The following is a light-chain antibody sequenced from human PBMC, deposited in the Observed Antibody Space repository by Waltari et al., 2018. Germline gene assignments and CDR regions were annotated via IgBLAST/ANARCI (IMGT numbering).Light chain of an antibody. V-gene: IGKV3-20*01. Sequence: IVLTQSPDTLSLSPGERATLSCRASQAIGHNFLVWYQQKPGQAPRLLIHGASRRATGVADRFSGSGSGTDCALTISRLEVEDFAVYYCEQYDGSVLTFGGGTKLEIK. CDR3: EQYDGSVLT. CDR1: QAIGHNF. J-gene: IGKJ4*01. CDR2: GAS.